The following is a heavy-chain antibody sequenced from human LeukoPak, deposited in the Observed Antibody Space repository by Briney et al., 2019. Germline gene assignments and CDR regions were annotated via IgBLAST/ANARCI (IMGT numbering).Heavy chain of an antibody. CDR3: AKGGLMRFFDS. Sequence: GGSLRLSCAASGFIFSSYGMYWVRQAPGKGLEWVALISYDGNNKYYADSVKGRFTISRDNSKNTLYLQMNSVRAEDTAVYYRAKGGLMRFFDSWGQGTLVTVSS. CDR2: ISYDGNNK. V-gene: IGHV3-30*18. D-gene: IGHD2-8*01. CDR1: GFIFSSYG. J-gene: IGHJ4*02.